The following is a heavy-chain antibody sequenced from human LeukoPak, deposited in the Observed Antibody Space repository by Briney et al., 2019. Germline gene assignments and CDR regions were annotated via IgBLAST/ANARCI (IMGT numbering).Heavy chain of an antibody. CDR2: ISYEGSNK. Sequence: GGSLRLSCAAAGFTSSSYAMHWVRQAPGKGLEWGAVISYEGSNKYYADSVKGRFTISRDNSKNTLYLQMNSLRAEDTAVYYCAKDDNYYGSGSYVIDYWGQGTLVTVSS. J-gene: IGHJ4*02. CDR1: GFTSSSYA. D-gene: IGHD3-10*01. CDR3: AKDDNYYGSGSYVIDY. V-gene: IGHV3-30-3*01.